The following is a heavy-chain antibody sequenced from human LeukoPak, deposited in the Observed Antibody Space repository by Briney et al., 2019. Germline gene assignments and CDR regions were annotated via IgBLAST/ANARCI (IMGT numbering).Heavy chain of an antibody. V-gene: IGHV3-30*02. CDR2: IRYDGNDK. CDR1: GFTFSTSG. Sequence: GGSLRLSCEASGFTFSTSGMHWARQAPGKGLEWVAFIRYDGNDKYYADSVKGRFTISRDNSKNSLCLQINTLRPVDTAVYYCAKGEWLADSWGQGTLVTVSS. CDR3: AKGEWLADS. J-gene: IGHJ4*02. D-gene: IGHD3-3*01.